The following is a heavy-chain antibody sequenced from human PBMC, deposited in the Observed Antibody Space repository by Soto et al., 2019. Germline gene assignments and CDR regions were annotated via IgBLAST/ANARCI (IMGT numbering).Heavy chain of an antibody. D-gene: IGHD3-10*01. CDR2: IIPIFGTI. V-gene: IGHV1-69*01. J-gene: IGHJ3*01. CDR3: AFRERVDVFDV. CDR1: GGTFSTYG. Sequence: QVQLVQSGAEVTKPGSSVKVSCKASGGTFSTYGITWVRQASGQGLEWMGGIIPIFGTIKFAQKFQGRLTSTPDEPTNTVDMELCSLTSEDTAVYYCAFRERVDVFDVLVEGTIVTVSS.